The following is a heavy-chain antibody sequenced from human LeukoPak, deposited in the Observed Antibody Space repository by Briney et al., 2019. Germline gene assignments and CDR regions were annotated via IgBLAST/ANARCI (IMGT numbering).Heavy chain of an antibody. J-gene: IGHJ4*02. D-gene: IGHD3-16*02. V-gene: IGHV4-30-4*01. CDR1: GGSISSGDYY. CDR2: IYYSGRT. CDR3: ARVGNYDYVWGSYRYTGAYYFDY. Sequence: SETLSLTCTLSGGSISSGDYYWSWIRQPPGKGLEWIGYIYYSGRTYYNPSLKSRVTISVDTSKNQFSLKLSSVTAADTAVYYCARVGNYDYVWGSYRYTGAYYFDYWGQGTLVTVSS.